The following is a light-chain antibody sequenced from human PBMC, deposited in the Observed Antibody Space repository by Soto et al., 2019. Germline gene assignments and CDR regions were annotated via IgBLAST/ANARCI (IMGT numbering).Light chain of an antibody. CDR3: QQYNKFPSLT. V-gene: IGKV3-15*01. J-gene: IGKJ4*01. Sequence: EIVMTQSPATLSVSPGERATLSCRASQSVSSKLAWYQQKPGQAPRLLIYGASTRATGIPARFSGSGSGTECTLTIGSLQSEDFAVYYCQQYNKFPSLTFGGGTKVEIK. CDR2: GAS. CDR1: QSVSSK.